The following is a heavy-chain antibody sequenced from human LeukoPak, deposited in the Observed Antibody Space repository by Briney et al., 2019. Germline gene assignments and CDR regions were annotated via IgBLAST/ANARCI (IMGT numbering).Heavy chain of an antibody. D-gene: IGHD3-16*01. CDR3: ARQGYHDYVWASYEIDI. J-gene: IGHJ3*02. Sequence: EPSETLSLTCTVSGSSINVYYWNWIRQPAGKGLEWIGRIFASGSTNYNPSLKSRVTISLDTSKNQLSLKLSSVTAADTAVYYCARQGYHDYVWASYEIDIWGQGTMVTVSS. CDR1: GSSINVYY. V-gene: IGHV4-4*07. CDR2: IFASGST.